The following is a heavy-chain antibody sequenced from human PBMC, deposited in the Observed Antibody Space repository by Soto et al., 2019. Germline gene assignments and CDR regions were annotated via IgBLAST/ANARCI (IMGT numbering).Heavy chain of an antibody. CDR1: GGTFSSYT. Sequence: ASVKVSCKASGGTFSSYTISWVRQAPGQGLEWMGRIIPILGIANYAQKFQGRVTITADKSTSTAYMELSSLRSEDTAVYYCAREALEYSSSAPLAGINWFDPWGQGTLVTVSS. CDR3: AREALEYSSSAPLAGINWFDP. J-gene: IGHJ5*02. V-gene: IGHV1-69*02. CDR2: IIPILGIA. D-gene: IGHD6-13*01.